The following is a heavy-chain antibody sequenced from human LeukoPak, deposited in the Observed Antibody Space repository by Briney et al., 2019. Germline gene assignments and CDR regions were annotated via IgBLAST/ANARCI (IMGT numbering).Heavy chain of an antibody. D-gene: IGHD6-13*01. CDR3: ASQESRYSIAASET. CDR1: GGSISSSSYY. V-gene: IGHV4-39*01. Sequence: KPSETLSLTCTVSGGSISSSSYYWGWIRQPPGKGLEWIGSIYYSGNTFYSPSLKSRVTISVDTSKNQFSLKLSSVTAADTAVYYCASQESRYSIAASETWGQGTLVTVSS. J-gene: IGHJ5*02. CDR2: IYYSGNT.